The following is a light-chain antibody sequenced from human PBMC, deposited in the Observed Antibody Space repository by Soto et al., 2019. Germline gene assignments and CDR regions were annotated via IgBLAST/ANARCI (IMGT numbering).Light chain of an antibody. CDR1: QSVYSNY. CDR2: GAS. Sequence: EIVLTQSPGTLSLSPGEGATLSCRASQSVYSNYLAWYQQKPGQAPRPLISGASTRATGIPDRFSGSGSGTDFTLTISRLEPEDFAVYSCQQYGTSPITFGQGTRLEIK. CDR3: QQYGTSPIT. V-gene: IGKV3-20*01. J-gene: IGKJ5*01.